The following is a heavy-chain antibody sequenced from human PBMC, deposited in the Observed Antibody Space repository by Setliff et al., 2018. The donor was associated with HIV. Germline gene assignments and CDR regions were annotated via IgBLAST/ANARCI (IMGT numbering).Heavy chain of an antibody. CDR3: ARDEGISGYYYDSAEYFQH. D-gene: IGHD3-22*01. J-gene: IGHJ1*01. Sequence: LSCAASGFTFSRSWMSWVRQAPGKGLEWVASIKEDGSQKNYVDSVKGRFTIPRDNAKKSLFLQMNSLRAEDTALYYCARDEGISGYYYDSAEYFQHWGQGTRVTVSS. CDR2: IKEDGSQK. V-gene: IGHV3-7*03. CDR1: GFTFSRSW.